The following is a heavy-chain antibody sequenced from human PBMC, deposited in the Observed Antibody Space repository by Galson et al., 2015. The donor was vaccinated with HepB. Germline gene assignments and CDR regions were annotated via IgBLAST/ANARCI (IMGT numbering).Heavy chain of an antibody. CDR1: GFTFSSYS. CDR2: ISSSSSYI. D-gene: IGHD4-17*01. Sequence: SLRLSCAASGFTFSSYSMNWVRQAPGKGLEWVSSISSSSSYIYYADSVKGRFTISRDNAKNSLYLQMNSLRAEDTAVYYCARVLHGDDEWYVDLWGRGALVTVSS. J-gene: IGHJ2*01. CDR3: ARVLHGDDEWYVDL. V-gene: IGHV3-21*01.